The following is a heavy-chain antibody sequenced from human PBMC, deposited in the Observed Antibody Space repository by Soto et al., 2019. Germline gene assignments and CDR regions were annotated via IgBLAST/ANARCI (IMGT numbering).Heavy chain of an antibody. CDR1: GYNFTSYG. CDR3: AREPSNYSLAFGY. Sequence: QVQLVQSGAEVKKPGASVKVSCKASGYNFTSYGLTWVRQAPGQGLEWMGWISAYNTNTNYAQKLQGRVTVTTDTSTSTAYLELTSLRFADTALYYCAREPSNYSLAFGYWGQGTLVTVSS. V-gene: IGHV1-18*04. J-gene: IGHJ4*02. D-gene: IGHD1-7*01. CDR2: ISAYNTNT.